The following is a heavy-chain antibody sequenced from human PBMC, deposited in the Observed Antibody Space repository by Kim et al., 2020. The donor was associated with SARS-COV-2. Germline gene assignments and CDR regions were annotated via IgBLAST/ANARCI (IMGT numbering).Heavy chain of an antibody. D-gene: IGHD1-1*01. Sequence: YVDTVTGRLTISRDNAKKSLYLQLNSLRVEDTAIYYCARVKTGTTPWFDSWGLGTLVTVSS. CDR3: ARVKTGTTPWFDS. V-gene: IGHV3-7*01. J-gene: IGHJ5*01.